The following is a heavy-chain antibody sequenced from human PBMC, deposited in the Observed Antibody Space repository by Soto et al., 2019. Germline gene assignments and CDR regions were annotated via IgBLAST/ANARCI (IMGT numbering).Heavy chain of an antibody. V-gene: IGHV3-48*01. Sequence: SGGSLRLSCAASGFTFSNYDMNWVRQALGKGLEWVSYISKSDNIIYYADSVKGRFTISRDNSKNTLYLQMNSLRAEDTAVYYCAKSTDIVLMVPFDYWGQGTLVTVSS. CDR1: GFTFSNYD. CDR2: ISKSDNII. J-gene: IGHJ4*02. CDR3: AKSTDIVLMVPFDY. D-gene: IGHD2-8*01.